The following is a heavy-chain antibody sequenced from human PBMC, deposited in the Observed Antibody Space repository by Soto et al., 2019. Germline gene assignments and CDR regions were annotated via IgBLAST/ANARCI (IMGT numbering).Heavy chain of an antibody. D-gene: IGHD6-13*01. J-gene: IGHJ6*02. CDR2: ISYDGSNK. CDR1: GFTFSSYA. Sequence: GGSLSLSCAASGFTFSSYAMHWVRQAPGKGLEWVAVISYDGSNKYYADSVKGRFTISRDNSKNTLYLQMNSLRAEDTAVYYCAAGYSTTDGMDVWGQGTTVTVSS. V-gene: IGHV3-30-3*01. CDR3: AAGYSTTDGMDV.